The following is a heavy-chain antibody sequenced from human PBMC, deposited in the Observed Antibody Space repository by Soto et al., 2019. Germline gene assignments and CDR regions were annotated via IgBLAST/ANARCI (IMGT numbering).Heavy chain of an antibody. Sequence: SETLSITFTVSDDSVSSANSYWSWIRQPPEKGLEWIGYVYYGGSTNYNPSLKSRVTMSIDTSKNQFSLKVKSVTAADTAVYYCARDNQYSGYEFVSRFDHWGQG. CDR1: DDSVSSANSY. CDR2: VYYGGST. CDR3: ARDNQYSGYEFVSRFDH. J-gene: IGHJ4*02. D-gene: IGHD5-12*01. V-gene: IGHV4-61*01.